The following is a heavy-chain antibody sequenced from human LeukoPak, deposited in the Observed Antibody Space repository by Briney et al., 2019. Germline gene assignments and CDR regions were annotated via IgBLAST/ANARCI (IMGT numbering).Heavy chain of an antibody. J-gene: IGHJ4*02. CDR3: AKDLGSSGWYSVDY. V-gene: IGHV3-30*02. CDR2: IRYDGSNK. D-gene: IGHD6-19*01. CDR1: GFTFSSYG. Sequence: GGSLRLSCAASGFTFSSYGMHWVRQAPGKGLEWVAFIRYDGSNKYYADSVKGRFTISRDNSKNTLYLQMNSLRAEDTAVYYCAKDLGSSGWYSVDYWGQGTLVTVSS.